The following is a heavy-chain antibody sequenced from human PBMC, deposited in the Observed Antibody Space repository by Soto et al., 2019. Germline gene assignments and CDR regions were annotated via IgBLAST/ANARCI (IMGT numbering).Heavy chain of an antibody. V-gene: IGHV4-39*07. D-gene: IGHD3-10*01. CDR3: ARNTMVREGLIAVRYYFVY. CDR2: IYHSGRT. J-gene: IGHJ4*02. CDR1: GGSISPSSTYA. Sequence: SETLSLTCTVSGGSISPSSTYAWGWIRQTPGKGLEWIGYIYHSGRTYYNPSLKSRVTISVDRSKNQFSLKLSSVTAADTAVYYCARNTMVREGLIAVRYYFVYWGQGTLVTVSS.